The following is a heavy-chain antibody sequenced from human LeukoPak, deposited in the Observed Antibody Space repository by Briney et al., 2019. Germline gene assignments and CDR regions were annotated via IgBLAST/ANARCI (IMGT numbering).Heavy chain of an antibody. Sequence: PSETLSLTCAVYGGSFSSYYWGWIRQPPGKGLEWIGSIYYIGNTYYNPSLKSRVTISVDTSKNQFSLKLSSVTAADTAVYYCARGPVFYYYYMDVWGKGTTVTVSS. CDR1: GGSFSSYY. V-gene: IGHV4-34*01. CDR3: ARGPVFYYYYMDV. D-gene: IGHD3-10*01. CDR2: IYYIGNT. J-gene: IGHJ6*03.